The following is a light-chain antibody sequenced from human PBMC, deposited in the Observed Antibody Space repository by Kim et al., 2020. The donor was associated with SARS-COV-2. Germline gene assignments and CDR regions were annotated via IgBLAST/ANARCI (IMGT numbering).Light chain of an antibody. Sequence: EIVLTQSPATLSLSPGERATLSCRASQSVSSYLAWYQQKPGRAPRLLIYDASNRATGIPARFSGSGSGTDFTLTISSLEPEDFAVYYCQQRSNWPPLTFGGGTKVHIK. V-gene: IGKV3-11*01. CDR1: QSVSSY. J-gene: IGKJ4*01. CDR3: QQRSNWPPLT. CDR2: DAS.